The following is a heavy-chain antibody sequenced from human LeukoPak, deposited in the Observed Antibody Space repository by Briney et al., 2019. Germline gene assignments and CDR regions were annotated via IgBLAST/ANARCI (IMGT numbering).Heavy chain of an antibody. CDR1: GFTFSDYH. J-gene: IGHJ1*01. CDR3: ARGRGSGGYYQN. CDR2: ISPSTSHT. V-gene: IGHV3-11*05. D-gene: IGHD3-22*01. Sequence: PGGSLRLSCAASGFTFSDYHMSWIRQAPGKGLEWISYISPSTSHTNYADSVKGRFTISRDNAHTSLYLQMNNLRAEDTAVYYCARGRGSGGYYQNWGQGTLVTVSS.